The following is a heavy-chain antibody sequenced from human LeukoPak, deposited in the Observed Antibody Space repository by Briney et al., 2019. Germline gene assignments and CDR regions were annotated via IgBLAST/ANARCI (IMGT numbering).Heavy chain of an antibody. J-gene: IGHJ4*02. Sequence: SETLSLTCTVSGDSISGNHYWNWIRQPPGKGLEWIGRIFTSGNSNYNPSLTSRVTISLDTSKDQFSLRLSSVTAADTAFYYRARESATSGSTDWGQGTLVTVSS. CDR1: GDSISGNHY. D-gene: IGHD3-10*01. CDR2: IFTSGNS. V-gene: IGHV4-61*02. CDR3: ARESATSGSTD.